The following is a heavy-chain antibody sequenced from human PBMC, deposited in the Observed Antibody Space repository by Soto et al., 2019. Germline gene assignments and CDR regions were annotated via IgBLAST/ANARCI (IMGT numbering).Heavy chain of an antibody. CDR1: GFSFSAYA. CDR2: LSGSGTNT. V-gene: IGHV3-23*01. D-gene: IGHD4-17*01. Sequence: EVQLLESGGDLVQPGGSLRLSCAASGFSFSAYAMNWVRQAPGKGLEWVSALSGSGTNTYQADSVKGRFTISRDNSKTTLYLPMNSLRVEDTAVYYCAKDTRTATTSGHRYYGMDVWGQGTTVTVSS. J-gene: IGHJ6*02. CDR3: AKDTRTATTSGHRYYGMDV.